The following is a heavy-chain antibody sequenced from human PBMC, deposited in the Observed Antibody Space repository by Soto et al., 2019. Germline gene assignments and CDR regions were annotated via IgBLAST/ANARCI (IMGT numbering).Heavy chain of an antibody. CDR3: AREEFEDGRGHFDY. Sequence: QVQLVESGGGVVQPGGSLRLSCAASGFTFSTSVMHWVRQAPGKGLEWMAIISYGGANKYYADSVKGRFTTSGDISESTLCLQMNRLRAEDTAVYYCAREEFEDGRGHFDYWGQGHLVYVSA. CDR1: GFTFSTSV. V-gene: IGHV3-30-3*01. CDR2: ISYGGANK. J-gene: IGHJ4*02. D-gene: IGHD3-22*01.